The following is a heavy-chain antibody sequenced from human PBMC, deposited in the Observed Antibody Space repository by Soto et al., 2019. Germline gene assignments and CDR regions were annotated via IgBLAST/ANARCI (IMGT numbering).Heavy chain of an antibody. CDR2: ISGSGGST. J-gene: IGHJ6*02. CDR1: GFTFSSYA. V-gene: IGHV3-23*01. Sequence: PGWSLRLSCAASGFTFSSYAMSWVRQAPGKGLEWVSAISGSGGSTYYADSVKVRFTISRDNSKNTLYLQMNSLRAEDTAVYYCAKALGELELAPYYYYGMDVWGQGTTVTVSS. D-gene: IGHD1-7*01. CDR3: AKALGELELAPYYYYGMDV.